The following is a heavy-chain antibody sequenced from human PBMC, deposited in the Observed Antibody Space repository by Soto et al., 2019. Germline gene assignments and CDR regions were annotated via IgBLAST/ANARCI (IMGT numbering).Heavy chain of an antibody. V-gene: IGHV1-69*13. CDR2: IIPMFGTS. J-gene: IGHJ6*02. CDR3: ARGVRTGFYGMDV. CDR1: GGTFSNYA. D-gene: IGHD3-10*01. Sequence: SVKVSCKASGGTFSNYAISWVRQAPGQGLEWVGGIIPMFGTSNYAQNFQGRVSITADESTSTAYMELSSLGSEDTAVYYCARGVRTGFYGMDVWGQGTTVTVSS.